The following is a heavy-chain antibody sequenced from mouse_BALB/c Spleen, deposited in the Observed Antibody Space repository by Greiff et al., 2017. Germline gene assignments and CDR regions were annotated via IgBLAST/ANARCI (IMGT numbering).Heavy chain of an antibody. CDR2: INPDSSTI. CDR1: GFDFSRYW. D-gene: IGHD2-10*02. CDR3: ARPGYGNYVWFAY. Sequence: EVKVIESGGGLVQPGGSLKLSCAASGFDFSRYWMSWVRQAPGKGLEWIGEINPDSSTINYTPSLKDKFIISRDNAKNTLYLQMSKVRSEDTALYYCARPGYGNYVWFAYWGQGTLVTVSA. V-gene: IGHV4-1*02. J-gene: IGHJ3*01.